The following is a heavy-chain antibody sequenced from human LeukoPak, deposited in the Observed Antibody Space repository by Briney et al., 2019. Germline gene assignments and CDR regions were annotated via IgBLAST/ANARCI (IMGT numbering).Heavy chain of an antibody. Sequence: TGGSLSLSCAASGFTYDDYGMSWVRQAQGKGLEWVSGINWNGSSKGYAESVKGRFTISRDNAKNSLYLQMNSLRAEDTALYYCARANSGSGSYYPPFDYWGQGTLVTVSS. D-gene: IGHD3-10*01. CDR1: GFTYDDYG. J-gene: IGHJ4*02. CDR2: INWNGSSK. CDR3: ARANSGSGSYYPPFDY. V-gene: IGHV3-20*04.